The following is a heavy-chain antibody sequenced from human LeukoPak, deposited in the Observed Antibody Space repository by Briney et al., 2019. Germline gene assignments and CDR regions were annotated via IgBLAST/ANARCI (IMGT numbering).Heavy chain of an antibody. CDR2: IRSKANSYAI. J-gene: IGHJ6*02. CDR3: ARDREGARSVAGTLVSYGMDV. D-gene: IGHD6-19*01. CDR1: GFTFSGSA. Sequence: PGGSLRLSCAASGFTFSGSAMHWVRQASGKGLEWVGRIRSKANSYAIAYAASVKGRFTISRDDSKNTAYLQMNSLRAEDTAVYYCARDREGARSVAGTLVSYGMDVWGQGTTVTVSS. V-gene: IGHV3-73*01.